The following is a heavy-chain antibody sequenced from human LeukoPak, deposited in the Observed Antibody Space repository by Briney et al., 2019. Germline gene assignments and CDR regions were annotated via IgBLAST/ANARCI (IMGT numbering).Heavy chain of an antibody. CDR2: IYYSGST. D-gene: IGHD6-19*01. V-gene: IGHV4-59*01. CDR3: ARVRYSSGWYDGLDY. Sequence: SETLSLTCTVSGGSTSSYYWSWIRQPPGKGLEWIGYIYYSGSTNYNPSLKSRVTISVDTSKNQFSLKLSSVTAADTAVYYCARVRYSSGWYDGLDYWGQGTLVTVSS. J-gene: IGHJ4*02. CDR1: GGSTSSYY.